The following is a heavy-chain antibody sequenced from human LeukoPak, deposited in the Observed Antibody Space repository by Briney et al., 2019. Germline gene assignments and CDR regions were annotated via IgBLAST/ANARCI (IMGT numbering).Heavy chain of an antibody. CDR3: ARGPQKWLSATYYFDY. V-gene: IGHV4-34*01. Sequence: SSETLSLTCAVYGGSFSGYYWSWIRQPPGKGLEWIGEINHSGSTNYNPSLKSRVTISVDTSKNQFSLKLSSVTAADTAVYYCARGPQKWLSATYYFDYWGQGTLVTVSS. D-gene: IGHD3-22*01. J-gene: IGHJ4*02. CDR1: GGSFSGYY. CDR2: INHSGST.